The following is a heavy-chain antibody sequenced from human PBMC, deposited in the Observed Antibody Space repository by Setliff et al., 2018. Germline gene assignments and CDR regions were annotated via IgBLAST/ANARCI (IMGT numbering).Heavy chain of an antibody. CDR2: IRWNGGRT. CDR1: GFTFDDYG. CDR3: AREGDSGWYGGGIDN. D-gene: IGHD6-19*01. J-gene: IGHJ4*02. Sequence: GGSLRLSCAASGFTFDDYGMSWVRQAPGKGLEWVSGIRWNGGRTGYADSVKGRFTISRDNAKNSLYLQMNSLRAEDTALYYCAREGDSGWYGGGIDNWGQGTPVTVSS. V-gene: IGHV3-20*04.